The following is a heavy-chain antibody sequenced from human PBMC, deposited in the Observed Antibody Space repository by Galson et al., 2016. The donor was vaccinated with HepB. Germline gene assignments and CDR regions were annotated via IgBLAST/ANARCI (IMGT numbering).Heavy chain of an antibody. CDR1: GGSISTSDYY. CDR3: AIPYFDY. V-gene: IGHV4-39*01. J-gene: IGHJ4*02. CDR2: TYYTGSA. Sequence: SETLSLTCTVSGGSISTSDYYWGWIRQPPGKGLEWLGSTYYTGSAYYNPSLKSRIAISVDTSKNQFSLKLYSVTAADTGTYYCAIPYFDYWGQGTLVTVSS.